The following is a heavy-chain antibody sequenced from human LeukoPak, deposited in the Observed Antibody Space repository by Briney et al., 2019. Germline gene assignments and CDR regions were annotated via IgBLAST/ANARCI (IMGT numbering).Heavy chain of an antibody. Sequence: PGGSLRLSCAASGFTVSSNYMSWVRQAPGKGLEWVSVIYSGGSTYYTYSVKGRFTISRDNSKNTLSLQMNSLRAEDTAVYYCARVSVGIPSWGQGTLVTVSS. J-gene: IGHJ5*02. V-gene: IGHV3-66*02. CDR2: IYSGGST. CDR1: GFTVSSNY. CDR3: ARVSVGIPS. D-gene: IGHD4-23*01.